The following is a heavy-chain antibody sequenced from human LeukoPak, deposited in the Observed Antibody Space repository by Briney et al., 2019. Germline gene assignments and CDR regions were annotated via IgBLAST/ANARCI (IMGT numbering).Heavy chain of an antibody. Sequence: ERSLRLSCAASGFSFSTFVMHWVRQAPGKGLEWVAVVSDGGNIRFYADSVKGRFTISRDNSKNTMYLEMNSLKPEDTALYFCARGHVRGKSDTYHFDDWGQGTLVTVSS. V-gene: IGHV3-30-3*01. CDR2: VSDGGNIR. J-gene: IGHJ4*02. CDR1: GFSFSTFV. CDR3: ARGHVRGKSDTYHFDD. D-gene: IGHD3-10*02.